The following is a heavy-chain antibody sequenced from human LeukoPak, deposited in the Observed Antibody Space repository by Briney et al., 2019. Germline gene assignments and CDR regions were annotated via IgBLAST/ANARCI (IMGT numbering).Heavy chain of an antibody. Sequence: SETLSLTCTVSGGSISSYYWSWIRQPPGKGLEWIGYIYTSGSTNYNPSLKSRVTISVDTSKNQFSLKLSSVTAADTAVYYCARCIRKYSSSSLTTRYYYYMDVWGKGTTVTVSS. CDR1: GGSISSYY. J-gene: IGHJ6*03. CDR2: IYTSGST. V-gene: IGHV4-4*09. CDR3: ARCIRKYSSSSLTTRYYYYMDV. D-gene: IGHD6-13*01.